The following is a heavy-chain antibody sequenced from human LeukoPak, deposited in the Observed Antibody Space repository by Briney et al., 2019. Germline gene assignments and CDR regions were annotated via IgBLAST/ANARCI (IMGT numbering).Heavy chain of an antibody. D-gene: IGHD6-13*01. CDR2: INHSGST. V-gene: IGHV4-34*01. J-gene: IGHJ6*02. CDR3: AGSSWIHYYYGMDV. CDR1: GGSFSGYY. Sequence: SETLSLTCAVYGGSFSGYYWSWIRQPPGKGLEWLGEINHSGSTNYNPSLKSRVTISVDTSKNQFSLKLSSVTAADTAVYYFAGSSWIHYYYGMDVWGQGNPGHRLL.